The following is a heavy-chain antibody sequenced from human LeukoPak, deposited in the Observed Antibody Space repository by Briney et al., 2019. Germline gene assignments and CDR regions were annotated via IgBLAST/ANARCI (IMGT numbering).Heavy chain of an antibody. CDR3: ASGHYYGSGSYFGWFDP. CDR1: GGSISSYY. V-gene: IGHV4-59*08. J-gene: IGHJ5*02. D-gene: IGHD3-10*01. CDR2: IYYSGST. Sequence: SETLTLTCTVSGGSISSYYWSWIRQPPGKGLEWIGYIYYSGSTNYNPSLKSRVTISVDTSKNQFSLKLSSVTAADTAVYYCASGHYYGSGSYFGWFDPWGQGTLVTVSS.